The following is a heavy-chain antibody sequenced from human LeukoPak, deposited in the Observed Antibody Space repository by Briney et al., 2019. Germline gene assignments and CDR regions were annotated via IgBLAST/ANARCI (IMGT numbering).Heavy chain of an antibody. D-gene: IGHD2-2*01. CDR3: VKGYCSSTSCYAFDY. V-gene: IGHV3-64D*09. CDR2: ISSNGGST. Sequence: GGSLRPSCSASGFIFSSYAMHWVRQAPGKGLEYVSGISSNGGSTYYADSVKGRFTISRDNSKNTLYLQMSSLRGEDTAVYYCVKGYCSSTSCYAFDYWGQGTLVTVSS. J-gene: IGHJ4*02. CDR1: GFIFSSYA.